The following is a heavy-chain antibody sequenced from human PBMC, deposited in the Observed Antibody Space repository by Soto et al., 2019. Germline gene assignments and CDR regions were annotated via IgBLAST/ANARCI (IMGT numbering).Heavy chain of an antibody. Sequence: SETLSLTCTVSGGSISSSSYYWGWIRQPPGKRLEWIGSIYYSGSTYYNPSLKSRVTISVDTSKNQFSLKLSSVTAADTAVYYCARLLRSNRWFDPWGQGTLVTVS. CDR2: IYYSGST. CDR3: ARLLRSNRWFDP. CDR1: GGSISSSSYY. D-gene: IGHD2-15*01. V-gene: IGHV4-39*01. J-gene: IGHJ5*02.